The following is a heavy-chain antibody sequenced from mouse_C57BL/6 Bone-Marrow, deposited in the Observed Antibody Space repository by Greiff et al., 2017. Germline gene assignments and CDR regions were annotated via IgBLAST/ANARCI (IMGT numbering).Heavy chain of an antibody. CDR1: GFTFSDYG. Sequence: EVQLVESGGGLVKPGGSLKLSCAASGFTFSDYGMHWVRQAPEKGLEWVAYISSGSSTSYYADTVKGRFTISRDNAKNTLFLQMTSLRSEDTAMYYCARLGGYYPLAYWGQGTLVTVSA. CDR2: ISSGSSTS. J-gene: IGHJ3*01. CDR3: ARLGGYYPLAY. V-gene: IGHV5-17*01. D-gene: IGHD2-3*01.